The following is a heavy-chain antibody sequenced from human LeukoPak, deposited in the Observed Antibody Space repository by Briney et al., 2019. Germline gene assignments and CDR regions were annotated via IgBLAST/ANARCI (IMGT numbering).Heavy chain of an antibody. CDR2: IYYSGST. J-gene: IGHJ4*02. CDR3: ARGRRYGGYYDFDY. D-gene: IGHD5-12*01. Sequence: SETLSLTCTVSGGSVSSGSYYWSWIRQPPGKGLEWIGYIYYSGSTNYNPSLKSRVTISVDTSKNQFSLKLSSVTAADTAVYYCARGRRYGGYYDFDYWGQGTLVTVSS. V-gene: IGHV4-61*01. CDR1: GGSVSSGSYY.